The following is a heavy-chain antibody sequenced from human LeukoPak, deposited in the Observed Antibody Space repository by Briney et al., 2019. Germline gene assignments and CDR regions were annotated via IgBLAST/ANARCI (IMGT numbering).Heavy chain of an antibody. D-gene: IGHD3-10*01. V-gene: IGHV3-66*02. CDR1: GFTVSSNY. Sequence: GGSLRLSCAASGFTVSSNYMSWVRQAPGKGLEWVSVIYSGGSTYYADYVKGRFTISRDNSKNTLYLQMNSLRAEDTAVYYCARDNPSFDAFDIWGQGTMVTVSS. CDR3: ARDNPSFDAFDI. J-gene: IGHJ3*02. CDR2: IYSGGST.